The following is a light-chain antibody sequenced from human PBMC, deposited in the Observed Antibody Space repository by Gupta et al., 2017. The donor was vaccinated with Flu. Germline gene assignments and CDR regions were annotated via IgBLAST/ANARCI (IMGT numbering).Light chain of an antibody. V-gene: IGLV2-14*01. CDR3: NSYTSSTTLL. CDR1: SSDVGGYNY. Sequence: QSALPQPASVSGSPGPSITISCTGTSSDVGGYNYVSWYQQHPGKAPKLMIYEVSNRPSGVSNRFSGSKSGNTASLTISGLQAQDEADYYCNSYTSSTTLLFGGGTKLTVL. CDR2: EVS. J-gene: IGLJ2*01.